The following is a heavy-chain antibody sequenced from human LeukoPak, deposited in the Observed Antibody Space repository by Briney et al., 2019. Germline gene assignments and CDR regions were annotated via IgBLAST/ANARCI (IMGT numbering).Heavy chain of an antibody. V-gene: IGHV3-43*02. J-gene: IGHJ3*02. CDR3: ARDRGAAALDI. CDR1: GFTFDDYA. D-gene: IGHD6-13*01. Sequence: GGSLRLXCAASGFTFDDYAMHWVRQPPGKGLEWVSLISGDGGSTYYADSVKGRFTISRDSAKNTLYLQMNSLRAEDTAVFYCARDRGAAALDIWGQGTMVTVSS. CDR2: ISGDGGST.